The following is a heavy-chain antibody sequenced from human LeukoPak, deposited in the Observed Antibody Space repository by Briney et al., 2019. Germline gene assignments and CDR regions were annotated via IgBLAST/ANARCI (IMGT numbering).Heavy chain of an antibody. J-gene: IGHJ5*02. CDR1: GYSFTSYW. D-gene: IGHD6-13*01. CDR3: ARKGGSPYSSSWPNWFDP. CDR2: IYPGDSDT. V-gene: IGHV5-51*01. Sequence: PGESLKISCKGSGYSFTSYWIGWVRQMPGKGPEWMGIIYPGDSDTRYSPSFQGQVTISADKSISTAYLQWSSLKASDTAMYYCARKGGSPYSSSWPNWFDPWGQGTLVTVSS.